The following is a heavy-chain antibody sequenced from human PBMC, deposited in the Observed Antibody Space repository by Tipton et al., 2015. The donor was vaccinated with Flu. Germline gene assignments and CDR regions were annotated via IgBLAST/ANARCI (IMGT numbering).Heavy chain of an antibody. D-gene: IGHD2-21*02. J-gene: IGHJ3*02. CDR2: IFRTGST. Sequence: TLSLTCTISGDSISSDYYWGWIRQPPGKGLEWIGNIFRTGSTYRNSSLKSRATISIDKSKNQFSLRVFSVTAADTAVYYCVMTVIHGHVGTLDIWGQGTMVTVSP. CDR3: VMTVIHGHVGTLDI. CDR1: GDSISSDYY. V-gene: IGHV4-38-2*02.